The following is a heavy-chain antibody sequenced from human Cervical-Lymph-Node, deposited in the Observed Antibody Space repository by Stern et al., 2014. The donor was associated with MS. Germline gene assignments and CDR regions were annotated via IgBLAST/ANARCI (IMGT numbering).Heavy chain of an antibody. CDR1: GFSLTTNGVA. V-gene: IGHV2-5*02. CDR3: AHRDDWQLDFAY. D-gene: IGHD6-6*01. J-gene: IGHJ4*02. Sequence: QVTLKESGPTLVIPIQTLTLTCTFSGFSLTTNGVAVGWIRQPPGKALEWLALIYWDDDTRYSPSLKSRLTITKDPSKNQVLLTMTNVEPVDTATYYCAHRDDWQLDFAYWGQGILVTVSS. CDR2: IYWDDDT.